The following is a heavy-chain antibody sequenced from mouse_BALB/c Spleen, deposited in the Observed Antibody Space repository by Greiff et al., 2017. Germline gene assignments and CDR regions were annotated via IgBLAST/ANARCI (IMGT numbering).Heavy chain of an antibody. V-gene: IGHV1-87*01. CDR3: ARGGFPDYYGSSYEDY. D-gene: IGHD1-1*01. CDR2: IYPGDGDT. Sequence: VKLQQSGAELARPGASVKLSCKASGYTFTSYWMQWVKQRPGQGLEWIGAIYPGDGDTRYTQKFKGKATLTADKSSSTAYMQLSSLASEDSAVYYCARGGFPDYYGSSYEDYWGQGTTLTVSS. CDR1: GYTFTSYW. J-gene: IGHJ2*01.